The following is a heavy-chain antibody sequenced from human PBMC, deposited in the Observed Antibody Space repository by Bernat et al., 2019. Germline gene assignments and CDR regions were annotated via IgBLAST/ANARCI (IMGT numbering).Heavy chain of an antibody. J-gene: IGHJ4*02. CDR1: GFPFSSYP. D-gene: IGHD1-26*01. CDR3: AKARGSYSFDY. CDR2: ISGSGGST. Sequence: EVQLLESGGGLVQPGGSLSLSCAASGFPFSSYPMSWFRQAPGKGLEWVSAISGSGGSTYYADSVKGRFTISRDNSKNTLYLQMNSLRAEDTAVYYCAKARGSYSFDYWGQGTLVTVSS. V-gene: IGHV3-23*01.